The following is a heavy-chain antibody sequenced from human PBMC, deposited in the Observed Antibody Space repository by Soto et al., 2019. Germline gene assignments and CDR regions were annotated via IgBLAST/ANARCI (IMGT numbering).Heavy chain of an antibody. Sequence: QVQLVESGGGVVQPGRSLRLSCAASGFTFSSYGMHWVRQAPGKGLEWVAVIWYDGSNKYYADSVKGRFTISRDNSKNTLYLQMNRLRAEDTAVYYCAREALGVYDYWGQGTLVTVSS. V-gene: IGHV3-33*01. CDR1: GFTFSSYG. D-gene: IGHD6-13*01. CDR3: AREALGVYDY. CDR2: IWYDGSNK. J-gene: IGHJ4*02.